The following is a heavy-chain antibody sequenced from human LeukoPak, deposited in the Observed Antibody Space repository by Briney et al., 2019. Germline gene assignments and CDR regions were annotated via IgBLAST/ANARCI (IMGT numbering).Heavy chain of an antibody. CDR1: GFTFGDYA. CDR2: FKSKTDGGTT. J-gene: IGHJ4*02. Sequence: GGSLRLSCTASGFTFGDYAMSWVRQAPGKGLEWVGRFKSKTDGGTTDYAAPVKGRFIVSRDDSKNTLYLQMNSLRTEDTAVYFCTKDIGYFDYWGQGSLVTVSS. V-gene: IGHV3-15*01. CDR3: TKDIGYFDY.